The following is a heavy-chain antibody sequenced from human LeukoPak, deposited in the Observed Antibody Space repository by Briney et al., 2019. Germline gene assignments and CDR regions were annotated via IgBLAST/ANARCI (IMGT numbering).Heavy chain of an antibody. Sequence: SETLSLTCSVSGGSIRSSNSFWGWIRQPPGERLEWIATIYYNGNTYYNPSLQNRVTISVDTSNNQFSLKLSSVTSADTAVYYCARGGSGSYYGLFDYWGQGILVTVSS. CDR3: ARGGSGSYYGLFDY. CDR1: GGSIRSSNSF. V-gene: IGHV4-39*07. D-gene: IGHD3-10*01. J-gene: IGHJ4*02. CDR2: IYYNGNT.